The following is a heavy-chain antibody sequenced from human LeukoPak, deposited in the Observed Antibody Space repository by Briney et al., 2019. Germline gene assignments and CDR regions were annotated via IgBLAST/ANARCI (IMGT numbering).Heavy chain of an antibody. V-gene: IGHV3-23*01. CDR3: AKTPLSSFYRTVGYYFDY. J-gene: IGHJ4*02. D-gene: IGHD1-14*01. CDR2: ISGSGGST. CDR1: GFTFSSYA. Sequence: PGGSLRLSCAASGFTFSSYAMSWVRQAPGKGLEWVSAISGSGGSTYYADSVKGRFTISRDNSKNTLYLRMNSLRAEDTAVYYCAKTPLSSFYRTVGYYFDYWGQGTLVTVSS.